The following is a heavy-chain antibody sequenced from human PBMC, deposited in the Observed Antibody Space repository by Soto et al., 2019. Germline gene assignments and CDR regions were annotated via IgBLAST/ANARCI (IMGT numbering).Heavy chain of an antibody. Sequence: LRLSFAASGLTFSSYAMHWVRQAPGKGLEWVAVISYDGSNKYYADSVKGRFTISRDNSKNTLYLQMNSLRAEDTAVYYCARNSAGENYYYYYGMDVWGQGTTVTVSS. J-gene: IGHJ6*02. CDR2: ISYDGSNK. CDR1: GLTFSSYA. D-gene: IGHD3-16*01. V-gene: IGHV3-30-3*01. CDR3: ARNSAGENYYYYYGMDV.